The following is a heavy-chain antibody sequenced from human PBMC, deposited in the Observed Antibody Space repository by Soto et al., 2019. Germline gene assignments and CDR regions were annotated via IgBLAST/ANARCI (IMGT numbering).Heavy chain of an antibody. Sequence: ASVKGSCKASGYTFTRYTMNCVRQAPGQRLEWMGWINPDNGNTKSSQKFQDRVIITRDTSASTAYMDLSSLRSEDTAVYYCARGIATGQLDPWGQGTLVTVSS. D-gene: IGHD2-15*01. CDR2: INPDNGNT. CDR1: GYTFTRYT. J-gene: IGHJ5*02. CDR3: ARGIATGQLDP. V-gene: IGHV1-3*01.